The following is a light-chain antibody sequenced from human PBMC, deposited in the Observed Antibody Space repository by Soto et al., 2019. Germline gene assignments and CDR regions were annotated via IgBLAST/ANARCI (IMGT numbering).Light chain of an antibody. CDR3: QQSYSTPRAYT. CDR2: AAS. V-gene: IGKV1-39*01. CDR1: QSISSY. Sequence: DIQMTQSPSSLSASVGDRVTLTCRASQSISSYFNWYQQKPGKAPKLLIYAASSLQSGVPSRFSGSGSGTDFTLTISSLQPEDFATYYCQQSYSTPRAYTFGQGTKLEIK. J-gene: IGKJ2*01.